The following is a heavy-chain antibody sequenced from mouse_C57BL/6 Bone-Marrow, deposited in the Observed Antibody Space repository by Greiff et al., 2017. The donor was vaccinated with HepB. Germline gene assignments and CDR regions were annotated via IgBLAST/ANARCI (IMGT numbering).Heavy chain of an antibody. Sequence: EVMLVESGGDLVKPGGSLKLSCAASGFTFSSYGMSWVRQTPDKRLEWVATISSGGSYTYYPDSVKGRFTISRDNAKNTLYLQMSSLKSEDTAMYYCAIPGAYWGQGTLVTVSA. J-gene: IGHJ3*01. CDR2: ISSGGSYT. CDR3: AIPGAY. CDR1: GFTFSSYG. V-gene: IGHV5-6*01.